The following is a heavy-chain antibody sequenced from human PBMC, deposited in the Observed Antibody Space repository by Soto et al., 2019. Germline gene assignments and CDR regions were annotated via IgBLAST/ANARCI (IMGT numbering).Heavy chain of an antibody. CDR1: GYTFTSYD. CDR3: ARGVLRYFDWLLSDAFDI. D-gene: IGHD3-9*01. J-gene: IGHJ3*02. CDR2: MNPNSGNT. Sequence: ASLKVSCKASGYTFTSYDINWVRQATGQGLEWMGWMNPNSGNTGYAQKFQGRVTMTRNTSISTAYMELSSLRSEDTAVYYCARGVLRYFDWLLSDAFDIWGQGTMVTV. V-gene: IGHV1-8*01.